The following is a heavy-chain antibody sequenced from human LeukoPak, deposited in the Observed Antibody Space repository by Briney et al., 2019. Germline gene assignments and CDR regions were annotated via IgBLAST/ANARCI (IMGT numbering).Heavy chain of an antibody. V-gene: IGHV3-74*01. D-gene: IGHD3-22*01. J-gene: IGHJ6*03. CDR3: AREGGYTMIVSDVRYMDV. CDR2: INSDGINT. Sequence: AGSLRLSCAASGFTFSNYWMHWVRQAPGKGLVWVSRINSDGINTSYADSVKGRFTISRDNAKNSLYLQMNSLRAEDTAVYYCAREGGYTMIVSDVRYMDVWGKGTTVTISS. CDR1: GFTFSNYW.